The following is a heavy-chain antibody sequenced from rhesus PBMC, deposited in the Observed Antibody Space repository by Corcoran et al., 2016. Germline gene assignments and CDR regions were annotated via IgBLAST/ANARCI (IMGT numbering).Heavy chain of an antibody. J-gene: IGHJ2*01. CDR2: INSVGRNI. CDR3: AVQYSNFGGWYFDL. Sequence: VQLVESGGGLAKPGGSLRLSCAASGFTLSGYWVHWVRQAPGKGLEWISGINSVGRNIYLADSVKGRFTISRENAKNTLFLQMDGLGAEDTAVYYCAVQYSNFGGWYFDLWGPGTPITISS. V-gene: IGHV3-14*01. CDR1: GFTLSGYW. D-gene: IGHD4-23*01.